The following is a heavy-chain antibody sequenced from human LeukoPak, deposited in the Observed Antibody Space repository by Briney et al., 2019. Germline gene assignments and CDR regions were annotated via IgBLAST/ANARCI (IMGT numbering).Heavy chain of an antibody. J-gene: IGHJ3*02. CDR3: ARAGDTTILNDAFDI. Sequence: PSETLSLTCTVPGGSISSYYWSWIRQPAGKGLEWIGRIYTSGSTNYTPSLKSRVTISVDTSKNQFSLKLSSVTAADTAVYYCARAGDTTILNDAFDIWGQGTMVTVSS. D-gene: IGHD3-10*01. V-gene: IGHV4-4*07. CDR2: IYTSGST. CDR1: GGSISSYY.